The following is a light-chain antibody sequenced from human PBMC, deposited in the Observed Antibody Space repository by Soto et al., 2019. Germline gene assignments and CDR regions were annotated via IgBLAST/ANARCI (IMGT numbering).Light chain of an antibody. CDR2: DAS. Sequence: DIPMTQSPSTLSASVGDRVTITCRASQSITRWLAWYQQKPGEAPKLLIYDASSLESGVPSRFSGSGSGTEFTLTIISLQPDDFAPYYCQQYNHYSALTFGGGTKVEIK. CDR3: QQYNHYSALT. CDR1: QSITRW. V-gene: IGKV1-5*01. J-gene: IGKJ4*01.